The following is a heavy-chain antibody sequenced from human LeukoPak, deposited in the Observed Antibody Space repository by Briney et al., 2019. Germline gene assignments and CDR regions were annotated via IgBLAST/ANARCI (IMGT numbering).Heavy chain of an antibody. V-gene: IGHV3-9*01. CDR2: ISWNSGSI. CDR3: AKGKSVPAAQYYFDY. Sequence: PGGSLRLSCAFSGFTFSNYWMKWVRQAPGKGLEWVSGISWNSGSIGYADSVKGRFTISRDNAKNSLYLQMNSLRAEDTALYYCAKGKSVPAAQYYFDYWGQGTLVTVSS. CDR1: GFTFSNYW. J-gene: IGHJ4*02. D-gene: IGHD2-2*01.